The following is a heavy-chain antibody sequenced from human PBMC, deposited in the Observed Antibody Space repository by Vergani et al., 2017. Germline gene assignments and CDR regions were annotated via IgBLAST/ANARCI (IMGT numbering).Heavy chain of an antibody. CDR3: ARGLXGNYDFWSGYYTNYYYYYMDV. J-gene: IGHJ6*03. CDR1: GYTFTSYD. CDR2: MNPNSGNT. Sequence: QVQLVQSGAEVKKPGASVKVSCKASGYTFTSYDINWVRQATGQGLEWMGWMNPNSGNTGYAQKFQGRVTMTRNTSISTAYMELSSLRSEDTAVYYCARGLXGNYDFWSGYYTNYYYYYMDVWGKGTTVTVSS. D-gene: IGHD3-3*01. V-gene: IGHV1-8*01.